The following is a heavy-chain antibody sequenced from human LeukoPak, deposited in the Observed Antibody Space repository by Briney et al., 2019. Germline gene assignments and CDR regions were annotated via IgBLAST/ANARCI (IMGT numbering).Heavy chain of an antibody. J-gene: IGHJ5*02. D-gene: IGHD1-26*01. CDR3: ARASPPWELLRGYNWFDP. CDR2: INHSGST. Sequence: SETLSLTCAVYGGSFRGYYWSWIRQPPGKGLEWIGEINHSGSTNYNPSLKSRVTISVDTSKNQFSLKLSSVTAADTAAYYCARASPPWELLRGYNWFDPWGQGTLVTVSS. V-gene: IGHV4-34*01. CDR1: GGSFRGYY.